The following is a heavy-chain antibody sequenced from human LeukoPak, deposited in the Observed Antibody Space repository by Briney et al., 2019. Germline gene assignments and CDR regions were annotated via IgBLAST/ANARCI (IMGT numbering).Heavy chain of an antibody. CDR2: IKQDGSEK. V-gene: IGHV3-7*01. CDR3: ASSYSSGWYDWFDP. J-gene: IGHJ5*02. CDR1: GFTFSSYW. D-gene: IGHD6-19*01. Sequence: SGGSLRLSCAASGFTFSSYWMSWVRQAPGKGLEWVANIKQDGSEKYYVDSVKGRFTISRDNAKNSLYLQMNSLRAEDTAVYYCASSYSSGWYDWFDPWGQGTLVTVSS.